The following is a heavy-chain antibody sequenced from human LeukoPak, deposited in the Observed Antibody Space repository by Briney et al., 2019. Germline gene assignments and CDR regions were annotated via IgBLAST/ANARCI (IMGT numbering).Heavy chain of an antibody. D-gene: IGHD2-15*01. Sequence: GGSLRLSCAASGFTFSRNNMHWVRQAPGKGLEWVANIKQDGSEKYYVDSVKGRFTISRDNAKNSLYLQMNSLRAEDTAVYYCARAHIVVVVAATPGGYWGQGTLVTVSS. V-gene: IGHV3-7*04. CDR3: ARAHIVVVVAATPGGY. CDR1: GFTFSRNN. CDR2: IKQDGSEK. J-gene: IGHJ4*02.